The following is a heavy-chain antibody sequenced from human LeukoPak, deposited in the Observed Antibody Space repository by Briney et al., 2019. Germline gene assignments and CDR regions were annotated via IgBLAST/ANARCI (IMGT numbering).Heavy chain of an antibody. V-gene: IGHV1-69*13. CDR3: ARDPPSGEIDY. CDR1: GGTFSSYA. D-gene: IGHD5-12*01. Sequence: SVKVSCKASGGTFSSYAISWVRQAPGQGLEWMGGIIPIFGTANYAQKFQGRVTITADEPTSTAYMELSSLRSEDTAVYYCARDPPSGEIDYWGQGTWSPSPQ. CDR2: IIPIFGTA. J-gene: IGHJ4*02.